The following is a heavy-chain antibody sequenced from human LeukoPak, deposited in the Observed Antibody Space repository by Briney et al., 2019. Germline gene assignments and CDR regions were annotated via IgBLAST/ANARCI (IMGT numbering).Heavy chain of an antibody. V-gene: IGHV2-5*01. CDR2: IYWNDDK. Sequence: SGPTLVKPTQTLTLTCTFSGFSLSTRGVGVGWIRQPPGKALEWLALIYWNDDKRYSPSLKSRLTITKDTSKDQVVLTMTNMDPVDTATYYCAHTISSSWYPYYFDYWGQGTLVTVSS. D-gene: IGHD6-13*01. CDR1: GFSLSTRGVG. CDR3: AHTISSSWYPYYFDY. J-gene: IGHJ4*02.